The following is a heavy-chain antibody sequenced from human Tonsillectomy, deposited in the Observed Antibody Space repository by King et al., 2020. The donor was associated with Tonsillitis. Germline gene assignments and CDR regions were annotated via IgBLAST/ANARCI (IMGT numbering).Heavy chain of an antibody. CDR3: AKTPFDFWIGDPGWFDP. Sequence: EVQLVESGGGLVQPGGSLRLSCAASGFTFSSYAMNWVRQAPGKGLEWVSSISGSGGSTYYADSVKGRFTISRDNSKNTLYLQMNSLRAEDTAIYYCAKTPFDFWIGDPGWFDPWGQGTLVTVSS. V-gene: IGHV3-23*04. CDR1: GFTFSSYA. CDR2: ISGSGGST. D-gene: IGHD3-3*01. J-gene: IGHJ5*02.